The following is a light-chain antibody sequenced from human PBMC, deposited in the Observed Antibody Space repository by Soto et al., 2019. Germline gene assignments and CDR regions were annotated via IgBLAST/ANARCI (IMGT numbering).Light chain of an antibody. CDR1: QSVSSY. J-gene: IGKJ3*01. CDR3: QQLRNWSLFT. V-gene: IGKV3-11*01. CDR2: DAS. Sequence: EIVLTQSPATLSLSPGERATLSCRASQSVSSYLAWYQQKPGQAPRLLIYDASNRATGIPARFSGSGSGTDFTLPISSREPEDFPVYCCQQLRNWSLFTFGPGTKVHIK.